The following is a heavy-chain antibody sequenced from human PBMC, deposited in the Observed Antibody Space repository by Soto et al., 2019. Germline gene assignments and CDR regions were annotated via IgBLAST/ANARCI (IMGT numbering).Heavy chain of an antibody. Sequence: DVQLLESGGGLVQPGGSLRLSCAASGFTFTNYAMSWVRQAPGKGLEWVSTISGNGGSTYSADSVKGRFTISRDNSKNTLYLQMNSLRAEDTAVYFCAKDRAAPGTTVRFDPWGQGTLVTVSS. CDR1: GFTFTNYA. J-gene: IGHJ5*02. CDR3: AKDRAAPGTTVRFDP. D-gene: IGHD1-1*01. CDR2: ISGNGGST. V-gene: IGHV3-23*01.